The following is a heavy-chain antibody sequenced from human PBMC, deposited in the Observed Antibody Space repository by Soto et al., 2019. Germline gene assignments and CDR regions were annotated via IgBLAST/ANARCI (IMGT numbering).Heavy chain of an antibody. CDR1: GFSLGYYG. V-gene: IGHV3-23*01. Sequence: VQLLESGGGLVQPGGSLRLSCVGSGFSLGYYGVTWVRQGPGKGLEWVSGVSGGSGITHYRDSVRGRFTISRDDSKSTVYLQMNRLGVDVTAVYYCVKWNGFGDHWGPGTLVTVSS. J-gene: IGHJ4*02. CDR2: VSGGSGIT. CDR3: VKWNGFGDH. D-gene: IGHD1-1*01.